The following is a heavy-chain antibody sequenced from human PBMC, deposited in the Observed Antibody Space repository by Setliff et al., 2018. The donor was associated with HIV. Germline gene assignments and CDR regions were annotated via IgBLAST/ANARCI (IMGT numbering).Heavy chain of an antibody. CDR2: ISHDGLST. V-gene: IGHV3-74*01. D-gene: IGHD3-3*01. CDR3: ARDLEWLLYDY. J-gene: IGHJ4*02. Sequence: LRLSCAASGFSFSDFVMHWVRQAPGKGLEWVSRISHDGLSTSYADSVKGRLSISRDNAKNTLYLQMNSLSAEDTAVYFCARDLEWLLYDYWGPGTLVTVSS. CDR1: GFSFSDFV.